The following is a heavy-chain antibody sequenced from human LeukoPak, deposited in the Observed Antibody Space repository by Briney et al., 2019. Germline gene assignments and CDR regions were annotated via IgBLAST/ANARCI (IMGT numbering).Heavy chain of an antibody. J-gene: IGHJ4*02. V-gene: IGHV4-59*01. Sequence: SETLSLTCAVSGGSITSYYWSWIRQSPGKGLEWIGSIFYTGTTNYNPSLKSRVTISVDTSKNQFSLKLRSVATEDTAAYFCARARWSPYYFDNWGQGTLVTVSS. CDR1: GGSITSYY. CDR3: ARARWSPYYFDN. CDR2: IFYTGTT. D-gene: IGHD6-13*01.